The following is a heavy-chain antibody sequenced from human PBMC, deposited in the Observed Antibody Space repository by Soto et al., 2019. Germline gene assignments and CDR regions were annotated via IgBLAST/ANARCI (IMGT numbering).Heavy chain of an antibody. Sequence: QVQLVESGGGVVQPGRSLRLSCAASGFTFSSYGMHWFRQAPGKGLEWVAVIWNDGSKKYYVDSVKGGLTISRDNSKNMLYLEMNSLRDEDTAVYYCARDVGDGGYYYDYWGQGTLVTVSS. CDR3: ARDVGDGGYYYDY. J-gene: IGHJ4*02. D-gene: IGHD3-16*01. CDR1: GFTFSSYG. CDR2: IWNDGSKK. V-gene: IGHV3-33*01.